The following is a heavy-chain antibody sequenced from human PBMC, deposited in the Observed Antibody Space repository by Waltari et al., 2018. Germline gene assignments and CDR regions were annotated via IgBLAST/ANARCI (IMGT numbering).Heavy chain of an antibody. J-gene: IGHJ4*02. D-gene: IGHD4-17*01. CDR3: ARGGTVTTPLDY. CDR1: GYSISTVYL. V-gene: IGHV4-38-2*02. Sequence: QVQLQESGTGLVKPSETLSLTCTVSGYSISTVYLGGWIRQAPGKGLEWIGSIYHSGSTYYNPSLKSRVTISVDTSRNQFSLKVNSVTAADTSVYYCARGGTVTTPLDYWGQGTLVTVSS. CDR2: IYHSGST.